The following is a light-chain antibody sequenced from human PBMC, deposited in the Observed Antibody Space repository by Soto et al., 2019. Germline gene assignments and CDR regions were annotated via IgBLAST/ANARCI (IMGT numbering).Light chain of an antibody. Sequence: EIVMTQSPATLSVSPEERATLSCRASQSVSSNLAWYQQKPGQAPRLLIYGASTRATGIPARFSGSGSGTEFTLTISSLQSEDFAVYYCQQYNNWPQTFGGGTKVEIK. CDR1: QSVSSN. CDR2: GAS. V-gene: IGKV3-15*01. J-gene: IGKJ4*01. CDR3: QQYNNWPQT.